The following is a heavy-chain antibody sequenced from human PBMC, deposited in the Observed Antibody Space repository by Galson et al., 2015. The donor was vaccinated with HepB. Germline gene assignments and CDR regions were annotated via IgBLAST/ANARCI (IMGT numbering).Heavy chain of an antibody. CDR1: GYSFTNYW. V-gene: IGHV5-10-1*01. J-gene: IGHJ6*02. D-gene: IGHD5-24*01. CDR2: VDPSDSYS. Sequence: QSGAEVKKPGESLRISCKGSGYSFTNYWISWVRQMPGKGLEWMGRVDPSDSYSDYSPPFQGHVSISVDKSISTAYLQWSSLKASDTAIYYCARLRGHDAYIGVDGMDVWGLGTTVTVSS. CDR3: ARLRGHDAYIGVDGMDV.